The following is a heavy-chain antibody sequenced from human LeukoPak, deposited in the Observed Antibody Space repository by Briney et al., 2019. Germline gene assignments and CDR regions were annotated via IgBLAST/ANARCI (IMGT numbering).Heavy chain of an antibody. D-gene: IGHD3-22*01. J-gene: IGHJ4*02. CDR3: TTNLSHYDSSGYHTGDY. Sequence: KTGGSLRLSCAASGFTFSSYSMNWVRQAPGKGLEWVGRIYSKTDGGTTDYAAPVKGRFTISRDDSKNTLFLQMNSLKTEDTAVYYCTTNLSHYDSSGYHTGDYWGQGTLVTVSS. CDR1: GFTFSSYS. V-gene: IGHV3-15*01. CDR2: IYSKTDGGTT.